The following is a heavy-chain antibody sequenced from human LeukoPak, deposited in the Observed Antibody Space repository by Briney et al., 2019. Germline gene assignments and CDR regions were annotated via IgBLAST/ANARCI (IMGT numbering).Heavy chain of an antibody. Sequence: GGSLRLSCAASGFTFTTYWMHWVRQAPGKGLVWVSHINSDGSITSYADSVKGRFTISRDNAKNTLYLQMNSLRAEDTAVYYCAREERGRGGFDSWGQGTLVIVSS. V-gene: IGHV3-74*01. J-gene: IGHJ5*01. D-gene: IGHD1-26*01. CDR3: AREERGRGGFDS. CDR1: GFTFTTYW. CDR2: INSDGSIT.